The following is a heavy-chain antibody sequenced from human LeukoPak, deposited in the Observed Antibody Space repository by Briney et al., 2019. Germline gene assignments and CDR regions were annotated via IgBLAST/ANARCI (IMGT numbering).Heavy chain of an antibody. CDR2: IYYSGST. J-gene: IGHJ4*02. CDR1: GGSISNYY. D-gene: IGHD3-10*01. CDR3: ARDGRVDYGSGSYFDY. V-gene: IGHV4-59*01. Sequence: SETLSLTCTVSGGSISNYYWSWIRQPPGKGLEWIGYIYYSGSTNYNPSLKSRVTISVDTSKNQFSLKLSSVTAADTAVYYCARDGRVDYGSGSYFDYWGQGTLVTVSS.